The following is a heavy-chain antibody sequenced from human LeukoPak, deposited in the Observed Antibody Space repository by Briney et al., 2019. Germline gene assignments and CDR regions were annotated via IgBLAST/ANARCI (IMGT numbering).Heavy chain of an antibody. V-gene: IGHV4-61*01. Sequence: SETLSLTCTVSGGSISSSSYYWSWIRQPPGKGLEWIGYIYYSGSTNYNPSLKSRVTISVDTSKNQFSLKLSSVTAADTAVYYCARAPSRISAFDIWGQGTMVTVSS. CDR1: GGSISSSSYY. CDR2: IYYSGST. D-gene: IGHD2/OR15-2a*01. J-gene: IGHJ3*02. CDR3: ARAPSRISAFDI.